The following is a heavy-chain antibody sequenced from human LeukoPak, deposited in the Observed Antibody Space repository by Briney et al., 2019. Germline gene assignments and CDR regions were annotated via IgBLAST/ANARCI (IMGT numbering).Heavy chain of an antibody. D-gene: IGHD7-27*01. CDR2: IYPGDSDN. CDR1: GYSFTSYW. Sequence: GESLKISCKASGYSFTSYWIGWVRQMPGKGLEWMGIIYPGDSDNRYSPSFQGQVTISADKSISTAYLQWSSLKASDTAMYYCATLRDWGRGWFDAWGQGTLVTVSS. V-gene: IGHV5-51*01. J-gene: IGHJ5*02. CDR3: ATLRDWGRGWFDA.